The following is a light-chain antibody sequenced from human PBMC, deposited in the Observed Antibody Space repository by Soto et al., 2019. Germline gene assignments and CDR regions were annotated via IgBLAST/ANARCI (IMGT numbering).Light chain of an antibody. CDR3: QQYNYWPPRT. Sequence: EVVMTQSPATLSVSPGERATLSCRASQTINSNLAWYQQKPGQAPRLLIHGATTRATGIPGRFSGSGSGTEFILTISSLQSEDIAVYYCQQYNYWPPRTFGQGTKVEI. J-gene: IGKJ1*01. CDR2: GAT. CDR1: QTINSN. V-gene: IGKV3-15*01.